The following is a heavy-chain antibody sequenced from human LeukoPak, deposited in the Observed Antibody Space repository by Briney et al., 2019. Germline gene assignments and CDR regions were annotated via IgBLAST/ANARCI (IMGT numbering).Heavy chain of an antibody. J-gene: IGHJ1*01. V-gene: IGHV3-21*01. Sequence: GGSLRLSCAASGFTFSSYSMNWVRQAPGKGLEWVSSISSSSSYIYYADSVKGRFTISRDNAKNSLYLRMNSLRAEDTAVYYCARATVAGTKYFQHWGQGTLVTVSS. CDR1: GFTFSSYS. CDR3: ARATVAGTKYFQH. D-gene: IGHD6-19*01. CDR2: ISSSSSYI.